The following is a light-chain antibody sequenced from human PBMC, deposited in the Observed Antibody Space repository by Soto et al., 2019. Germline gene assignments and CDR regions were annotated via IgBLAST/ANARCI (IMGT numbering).Light chain of an antibody. Sequence: QSALTQPPSVSGSPGQSVTISCTGTSSDVGSYNRVSWYQQPPGTAPKLMIYEVSNRPSGVPDRFSGSKSGNTASLTISGLQAEDEADYYCSSYTSSSTFVVFGGGTKLTVI. CDR3: SSYTSSSTFVV. CDR2: EVS. CDR1: SSDVGSYNR. V-gene: IGLV2-18*02. J-gene: IGLJ2*01.